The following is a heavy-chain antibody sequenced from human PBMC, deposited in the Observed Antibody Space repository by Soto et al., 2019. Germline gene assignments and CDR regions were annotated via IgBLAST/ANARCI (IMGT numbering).Heavy chain of an antibody. D-gene: IGHD2-8*01. CDR1: GYTFANYG. CDR2: ISPYDGDR. CDR3: ARDRGFCNNGVCTDEFEP. Sequence: ASVKVSCKASGYTFANYGISWVRQAPGQGLEWMGWISPYDGDRNFAQKFQGRITMTTDTLTNTVYMELRSLRSDDTAVFYCARDRGFCNNGVCTDEFEPWGQGTLVTVSS. V-gene: IGHV1-18*04. J-gene: IGHJ5*02.